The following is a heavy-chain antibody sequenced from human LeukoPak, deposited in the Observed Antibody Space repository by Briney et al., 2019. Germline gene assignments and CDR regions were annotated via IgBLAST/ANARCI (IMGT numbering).Heavy chain of an antibody. CDR3: ARDRPMIVVAQDAFDI. J-gene: IGHJ3*02. Sequence: SETLSLTCTVSGGSISSYYWSWIRQPPGKGLEWIGYIYYSGSTNYNPSLKSRVTISVDTSKNQFSLKLSSVTAAGTAVYYCARDRPMIVVAQDAFDIWGQGTMVTVSS. D-gene: IGHD3-22*01. CDR2: IYYSGST. V-gene: IGHV4-59*01. CDR1: GGSISSYY.